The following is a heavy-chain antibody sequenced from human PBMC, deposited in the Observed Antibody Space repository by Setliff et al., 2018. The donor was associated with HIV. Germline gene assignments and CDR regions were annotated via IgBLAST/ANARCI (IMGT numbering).Heavy chain of an antibody. Sequence: ASVKVSCKTSGYSFIRNGISWVRQAPGQGLEWMGWISAYNGNTNYAQNFQGRVTMTTDTSTSTAYMELRSLRSDDTAVYYCARDYNFWSGYYTNDAFDIWGQGTMVTVSS. D-gene: IGHD3-3*01. CDR1: GYSFIRNG. CDR3: ARDYNFWSGYYTNDAFDI. CDR2: ISAYNGNT. J-gene: IGHJ3*02. V-gene: IGHV1-18*01.